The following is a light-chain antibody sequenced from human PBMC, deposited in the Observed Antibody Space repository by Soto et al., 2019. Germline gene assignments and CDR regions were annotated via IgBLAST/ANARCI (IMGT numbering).Light chain of an antibody. V-gene: IGLV1-40*01. CDR3: HSYDSSLSGYV. Sequence: QSVLTQPPSVSEAPGQRVNISSTGSSSNIGAGYEAHWYQQVPGTAPKLLIYENNNRPSGVPDRFSGSKSGTSAALAITGLQAEDEAEYYCHSYDSSLSGYVFGTGTKLPVL. CDR2: ENN. CDR1: SSNIGAGYE. J-gene: IGLJ1*01.